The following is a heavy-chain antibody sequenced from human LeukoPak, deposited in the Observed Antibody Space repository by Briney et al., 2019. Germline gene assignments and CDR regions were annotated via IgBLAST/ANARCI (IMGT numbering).Heavy chain of an antibody. J-gene: IGHJ3*02. CDR1: GGSISSSSYY. V-gene: IGHV4-39*07. CDR3: AREVATAGWDI. Sequence: PSETLSLTCTVSGGSISSSSYYWGWIRQPPGKGLEWIGSIYYSGSTYYNPSLKSRVTISVDTSKNQFSLKLSSVTAADTAVYYCAREVATAGWDIWGQGTMVTVSS. D-gene: IGHD5-12*01. CDR2: IYYSGST.